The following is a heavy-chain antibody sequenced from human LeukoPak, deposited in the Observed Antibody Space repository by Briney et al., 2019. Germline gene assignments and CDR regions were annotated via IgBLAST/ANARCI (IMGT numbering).Heavy chain of an antibody. CDR2: IKQDGSEK. D-gene: IGHD6-13*01. Sequence: PGGSLRLSCAASGFTFSDYYMSWVRQAPGKGLEWVANIKQDGSEKYYVDSVKGRFTISRDNAKNSLYLQMNSLRAEDTAVYYCARAGGIAAAGRPTGYWGQGTLVTVSS. J-gene: IGHJ4*02. CDR1: GFTFSDYY. CDR3: ARAGGIAAAGRPTGY. V-gene: IGHV3-7*01.